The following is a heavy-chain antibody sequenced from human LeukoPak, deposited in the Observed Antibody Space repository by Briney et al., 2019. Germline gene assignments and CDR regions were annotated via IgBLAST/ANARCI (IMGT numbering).Heavy chain of an antibody. J-gene: IGHJ3*02. Sequence: GRSLRLSCAASGFTFSSYAMHWVRQAPGKGLEWVAVISYDGSNKYYADSVKGRFTISRDNSKNTLYLQMNSLRAEDTAVYYCARDHEEFEMATIDDAFDIWGQGTMVTVSS. CDR3: ARDHEEFEMATIDDAFDI. CDR1: GFTFSSYA. D-gene: IGHD5-24*01. V-gene: IGHV3-30-3*01. CDR2: ISYDGSNK.